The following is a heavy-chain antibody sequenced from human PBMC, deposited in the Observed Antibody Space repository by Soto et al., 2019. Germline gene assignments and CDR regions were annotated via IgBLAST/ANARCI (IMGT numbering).Heavy chain of an antibody. CDR2: MNPNSGNT. CDR3: ARGRGIYVWGSTSRGIAY. CDR1: GYTFTSND. V-gene: IGHV1-8*01. J-gene: IGHJ4*02. D-gene: IGHD3-16*01. Sequence: GASVKVSCKASGYTFTSNDINWVRQATGQGLEWMGWMNPNSGNTGDAQKFQGRVTMTRNTSISTAYMELSSLRSEDTAVYYCARGRGIYVWGSTSRGIAYWGQGTLVTVSS.